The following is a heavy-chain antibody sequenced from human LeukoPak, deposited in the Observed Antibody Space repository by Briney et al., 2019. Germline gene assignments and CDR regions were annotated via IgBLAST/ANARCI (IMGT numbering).Heavy chain of an antibody. D-gene: IGHD3-10*01. CDR3: ARSISGRGEFDP. V-gene: IGHV4-30-2*01. CDR1: GGSISSGGYS. Sequence: SETLSLTCAVSGGSISSGGYSWSWIRQPPGKGLEWIGYIYHSGSTYYNPSLKSRVTISVDRSKNQFSLKLSSVTAADTAVYYCARSISGRGEFDPWGQGTLVTVSS. CDR2: IYHSGST. J-gene: IGHJ5*02.